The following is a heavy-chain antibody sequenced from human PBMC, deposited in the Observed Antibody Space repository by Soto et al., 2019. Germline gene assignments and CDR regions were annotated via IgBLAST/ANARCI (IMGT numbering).Heavy chain of an antibody. V-gene: IGHV3-23*01. J-gene: IGHJ4*02. CDR2: ISSGGGTT. CDR3: AKGAGSDSGRY. D-gene: IGHD3-10*01. Sequence: EVQMLESGGGLVQPGGSLRLSCAASGFTFSSFDMNWVRQAPGKGLEWVSGISSGGGTTYYAVSVKGRFTISRDNSKNTLYLQMNSLRADDTAVYYCAKGAGSDSGRYWGQGTLLTVSS. CDR1: GFTFSSFD.